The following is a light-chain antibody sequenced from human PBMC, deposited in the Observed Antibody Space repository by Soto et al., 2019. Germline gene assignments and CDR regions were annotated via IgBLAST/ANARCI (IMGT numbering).Light chain of an antibody. Sequence: EIVLTQSPGTLSLSPGERATLSCRASQSLSSSYLAWYQQKPGQAPRLLIYGASNRATDIPARFSGSGSGTDFTLTISSLEPQDFAVYYCQQPGTFGQGTKVDIK. J-gene: IGKJ1*01. CDR3: QQPGT. CDR2: GAS. CDR1: QSLSSSY. V-gene: IGKV3-20*01.